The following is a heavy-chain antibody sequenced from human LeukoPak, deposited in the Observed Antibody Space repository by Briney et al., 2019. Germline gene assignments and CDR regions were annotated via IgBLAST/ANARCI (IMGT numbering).Heavy chain of an antibody. CDR2: ISSSSSYI. D-gene: IGHD2-2*01. CDR1: GFTFSSYS. CDR3: ARDKSSTSLHWFDP. J-gene: IGHJ5*02. V-gene: IGHV3-21*01. Sequence: PGGSLRLSCAASGFTFSSYSMNWVCQAPGKGLEWVSSISSSSSYIYYADSVKGRFTISRDNAKNSLYLQMNSLRAEDTAVYYCARDKSSTSLHWFDPWGQGTLVTVSS.